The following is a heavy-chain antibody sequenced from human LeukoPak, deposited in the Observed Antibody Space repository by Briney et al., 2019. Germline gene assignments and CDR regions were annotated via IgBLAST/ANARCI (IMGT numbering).Heavy chain of an antibody. Sequence: GASVKVSCKASGYTFTGYYMHWVRQAPGQGLEWMGWINPNSGGTNYAQKFQGWVTMTRDTSISTAYMELSRLRSDDTAVYYCARGGAYDYVWGSYRYFDYWGQGTLVTVSS. CDR3: ARGGAYDYVWGSYRYFDY. CDR2: INPNSGGT. J-gene: IGHJ4*02. CDR1: GYTFTGYY. V-gene: IGHV1-2*04. D-gene: IGHD3-16*02.